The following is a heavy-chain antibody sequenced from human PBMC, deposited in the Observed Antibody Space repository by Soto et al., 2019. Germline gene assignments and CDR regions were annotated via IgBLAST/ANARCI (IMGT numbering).Heavy chain of an antibody. CDR1: GGIFNNYS. J-gene: IGHJ6*02. CDR2: IIPVFDLI. Sequence: QLVQSGAEVKKPGSSVRVSCKASGGIFNNYSVNWVRQAPGQGLEWMGGIIPVFDLIKYELRFQDRPAISADKSTNTDYMDLSRLRSEDTAVYYCARGFSGVVGFFFGMDVWGQGTTVIVSS. V-gene: IGHV1-69*17. D-gene: IGHD3-3*01. CDR3: ARGFSGVVGFFFGMDV.